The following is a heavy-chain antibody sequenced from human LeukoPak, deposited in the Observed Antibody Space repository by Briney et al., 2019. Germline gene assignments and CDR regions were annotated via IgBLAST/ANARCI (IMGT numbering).Heavy chain of an antibody. Sequence: PGGSLRLSCAASGFTFSSYAMSWVRQAPGKGLEWVSAISGSGGSTYYADSVKGRFTISRDNSKNTLYLQMNSLRAEDTAVYYCAKDRVITFGGVIVPTTPFDYWGQGTLVTVSS. D-gene: IGHD3-16*02. J-gene: IGHJ4*02. CDR2: ISGSGGST. V-gene: IGHV3-23*01. CDR1: GFTFSSYA. CDR3: AKDRVITFGGVIVPTTPFDY.